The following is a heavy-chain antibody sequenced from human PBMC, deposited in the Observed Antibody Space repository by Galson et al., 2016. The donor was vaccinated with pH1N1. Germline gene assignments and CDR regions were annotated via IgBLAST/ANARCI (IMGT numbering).Heavy chain of an antibody. Sequence: SVKVSCKASGYTFIDYPVHWVRQAPGQGLEWMGWIHTGTGDTRYSPRFQGRVTLTRDTSATTTYLELRGLGFQDTAVFYCATNAFDYWGQGTLVTVSP. J-gene: IGHJ4*02. CDR2: IHTGTGDT. CDR1: GYTFIDYP. CDR3: ATNAFDY. V-gene: IGHV1-3*04.